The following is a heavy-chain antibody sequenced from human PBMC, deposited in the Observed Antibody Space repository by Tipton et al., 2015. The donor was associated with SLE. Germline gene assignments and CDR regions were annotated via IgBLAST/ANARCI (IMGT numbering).Heavy chain of an antibody. CDR2: IYYSGST. V-gene: IGHV4-31*03. D-gene: IGHD3-22*01. Sequence: TLSLTCTASGGPISSSSYYWGWIRQHPGKGLEWIGYIYYSGSTYYNPSLKSRVTISVDTSKNQFSLKLSSVTAADTAVYYCARGGPDSSGDDYWGQGTLATVSS. CDR3: ARGGPDSSGDDY. CDR1: GGPISSSSYY. J-gene: IGHJ4*02.